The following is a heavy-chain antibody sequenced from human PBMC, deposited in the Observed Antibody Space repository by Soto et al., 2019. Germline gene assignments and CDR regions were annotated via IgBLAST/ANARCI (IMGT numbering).Heavy chain of an antibody. Sequence: VASVKVSCKASGYVFISYGISWVRQAPGQGLEWMGWISRHNGNTNYAQKFQGRVTMTTDASTSTAYMELRSLRSDDTAVYYCVRDLDGSGSYYTDYWGQGTLVTV. V-gene: IGHV1-18*01. CDR1: GYVFISYG. CDR2: ISRHNGNT. D-gene: IGHD3-10*01. CDR3: VRDLDGSGSYYTDY. J-gene: IGHJ4*02.